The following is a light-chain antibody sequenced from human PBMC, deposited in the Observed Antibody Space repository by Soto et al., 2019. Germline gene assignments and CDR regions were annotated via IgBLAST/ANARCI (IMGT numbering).Light chain of an antibody. Sequence: LMTQSPLSLPGTLGQRASISCRSNQSLVHSDGIAYFSWFQQRPGRSPRRLIYKVSNRDSGVPARFSGSGSGTDFALKISMVEAEDVGVYYCMQGTHWPITFGQGTRLEIK. V-gene: IGKV2-30*02. CDR3: MQGTHWPIT. J-gene: IGKJ5*01. CDR2: KVS. CDR1: QSLVHSDGIAY.